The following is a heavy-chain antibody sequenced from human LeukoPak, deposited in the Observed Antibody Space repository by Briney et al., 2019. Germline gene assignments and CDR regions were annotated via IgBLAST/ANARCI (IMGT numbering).Heavy chain of an antibody. J-gene: IGHJ4*02. CDR1: GFTFSGST. Sequence: PGGSLRLSCAASGFTFSGSTMHWVRQASGEGLEWVGHIRTKPNNYATAYAASVKGRFTISRDDSKNTAYLQMNSLKTEDTAMYYCASDDTSGYNEDYWGQGTLVTVSS. V-gene: IGHV3-73*01. D-gene: IGHD3-22*01. CDR3: ASDDTSGYNEDY. CDR2: IRTKPNNYAT.